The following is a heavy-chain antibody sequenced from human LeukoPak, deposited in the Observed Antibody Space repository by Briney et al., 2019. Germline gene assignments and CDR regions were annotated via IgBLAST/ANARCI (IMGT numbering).Heavy chain of an antibody. Sequence: ASVKVSCKASGYTFTGYYMHWVRQAPGQGLEWMGWINPNSGGTNYAQKFQGRVTMTRDTSISTAYMELSRLRSDDTAVYYCARDRDRYYDSTLDFDYWGQGTLVTVSS. V-gene: IGHV1-2*02. CDR1: GYTFTGYY. CDR3: ARDRDRYYDSTLDFDY. J-gene: IGHJ4*02. D-gene: IGHD3-22*01. CDR2: INPNSGGT.